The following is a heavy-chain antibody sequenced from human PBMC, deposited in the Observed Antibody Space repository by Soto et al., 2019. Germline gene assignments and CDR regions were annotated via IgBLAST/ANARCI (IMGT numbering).Heavy chain of an antibody. CDR1: GFIFSDYW. CDR2: IRQDGSGK. D-gene: IGHD3-16*01. V-gene: IGHV3-7*03. J-gene: IGHJ5*02. Sequence: GGSLRLACAASGFIFSDYWMSWVRQAPGKGREWVATIRQDGSGKHHVDSVKGRFTITRDNSKNTLLLQMNSLRVEDTAIYYCAKDSHWGIISTTDDLWGKGTEVSVSS. CDR3: AKDSHWGIISTTDDL.